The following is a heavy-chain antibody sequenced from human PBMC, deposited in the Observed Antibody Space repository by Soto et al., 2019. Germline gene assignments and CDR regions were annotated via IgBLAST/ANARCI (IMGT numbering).Heavy chain of an antibody. V-gene: IGHV3-30*18. J-gene: IGHJ4*02. Sequence: QVQLVESGGGVVQPGRSLRLSCAASGFIFSSYGMHWVRQAPGKGLEWVAVISYDGSNKYYADSVKGRFTISRDNSNNALYLQMNSLIAEDTALYYCSKYSGRLFDYWGQGTLLTVSS. CDR2: ISYDGSNK. CDR1: GFIFSSYG. CDR3: SKYSGRLFDY. D-gene: IGHD1-26*01.